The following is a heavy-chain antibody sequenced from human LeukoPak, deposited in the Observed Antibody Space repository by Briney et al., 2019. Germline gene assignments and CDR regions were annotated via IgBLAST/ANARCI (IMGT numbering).Heavy chain of an antibody. V-gene: IGHV3-48*01. CDR2: ISSSSSTI. J-gene: IGHJ5*02. D-gene: IGHD1-1*01. Sequence: GGSLRLSCAASRFTFSDYWMHWVRQAPGKGLEWVSYISSSSSTIYYADSVKGRFTISRDNAKNSLYLQMNSLRAEDTAVYYCARGTSGWFDPWGQGTLVTVSS. CDR1: RFTFSDYW. CDR3: ARGTSGWFDP.